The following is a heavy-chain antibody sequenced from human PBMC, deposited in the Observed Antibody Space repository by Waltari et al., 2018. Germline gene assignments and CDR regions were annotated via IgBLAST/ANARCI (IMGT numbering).Heavy chain of an antibody. CDR2: IYTSGSP. V-gene: IGHV4-61*09. CDR1: GGSISSGSYY. D-gene: IGHD3-22*01. J-gene: IGHJ3*02. CDR3: ASHDLTTYYYDSSGYYSDAFDI. Sequence: QVQLQESGPGLVKPSQTLSLTCTVSGGSISSGSYYWSWIRQPAGKGLEWIGYIYTSGSPTYHPSLKSRVTISVDTSKNQFSLKLSSVTAADTAVYYCASHDLTTYYYDSSGYYSDAFDIWGQGTMVTVSS.